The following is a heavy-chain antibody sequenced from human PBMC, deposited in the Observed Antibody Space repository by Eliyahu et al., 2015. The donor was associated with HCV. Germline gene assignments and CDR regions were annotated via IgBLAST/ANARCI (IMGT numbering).Heavy chain of an antibody. Sequence: EVQLVESGGGLVQPGRSLRLSCAASGFXFDDYAMHWVRQAPGKGLGWVSGISWNSGTIAYADSVKGRFTISRDNAKNSLYLQMNSLRAEDTALYYCAKGQRSDILMVVVFWGQGTLVTVSS. CDR3: AKGQRSDILMVVVF. D-gene: IGHD2-15*01. CDR2: ISWNSGTI. CDR1: GFXFDDYA. J-gene: IGHJ4*02. V-gene: IGHV3-9*01.